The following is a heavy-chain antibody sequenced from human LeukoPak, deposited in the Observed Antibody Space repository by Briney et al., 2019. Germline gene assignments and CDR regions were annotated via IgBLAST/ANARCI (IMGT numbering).Heavy chain of an antibody. D-gene: IGHD4-17*01. V-gene: IGHV3-23*01. Sequence: GGSLRLSCAASGLTFSNYAMNWVRQASGKGLEWVSGITDSGRKTYYADSVKGRFSISRDNSRNTVYLQMSDLRAEDTAVYYCAKITKATTPNYWGQGTLVTVSS. CDR2: ITDSGRKT. CDR3: AKITKATTPNY. CDR1: GLTFSNYA. J-gene: IGHJ4*02.